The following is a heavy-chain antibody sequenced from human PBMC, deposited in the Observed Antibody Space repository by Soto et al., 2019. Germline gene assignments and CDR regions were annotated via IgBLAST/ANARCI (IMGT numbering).Heavy chain of an antibody. CDR3: VRDRGQPDAFDI. Sequence: TGGSLRLSCAASGFTFSSYAMSWVRQAPGKGLEWVSAISGSGGSTYYADSVKGRFTISRDHAKNALFLQMNSLRVEDTAVYYCVRDRGQPDAFDIWGQGTVVTVSS. CDR2: ISGSGGST. CDR1: GFTFSSYA. D-gene: IGHD1-1*01. V-gene: IGHV3-23*01. J-gene: IGHJ3*02.